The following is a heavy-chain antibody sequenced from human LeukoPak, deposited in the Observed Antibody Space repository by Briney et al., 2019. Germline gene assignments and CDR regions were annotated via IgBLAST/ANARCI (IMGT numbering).Heavy chain of an antibody. CDR1: GGSISSYY. V-gene: IGHV4-59*01. CDR3: ARANDERFDY. D-gene: IGHD1-1*01. Sequence: SETLSLTCTVSGGSISSYYWSWIRQPPGKGLEWIGYIYYSGSTNYNPSLKSRVTISVDTSKNQFSLKLSSVTAADTAVYYCARANDERFDYWGQGTLVTVSS. CDR2: IYYSGST. J-gene: IGHJ4*02.